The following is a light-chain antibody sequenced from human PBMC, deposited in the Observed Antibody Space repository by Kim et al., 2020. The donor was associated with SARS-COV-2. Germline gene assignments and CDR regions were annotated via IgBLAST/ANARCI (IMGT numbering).Light chain of an antibody. CDR3: QTWGSGIAV. CDR2: LYSDGRH. CDR1: TGHNNYP. J-gene: IGLJ2*01. V-gene: IGLV4-69*01. Sequence: ASVQLTVTLATGHNNYPIAWLQQQPGKGPRYLMRLYSDGRHTKGDGIPDRFSGSTSGSEYSLTISSLQSEDEADYYCQTWGSGIAVFGGGTQLTVL.